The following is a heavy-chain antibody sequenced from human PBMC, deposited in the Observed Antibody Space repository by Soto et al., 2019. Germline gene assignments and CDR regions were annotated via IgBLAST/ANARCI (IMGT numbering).Heavy chain of an antibody. CDR3: ATSNWFDP. D-gene: IGHD4-4*01. CDR2: IYYSGST. Sequence: QLQLQESGPGLVKPSETLSLTCTVSGGSISTSGYFWGWIRQPPGKGLEWIGTIYYSGSTYYNPSXKSLVTISVDTSKNQFSLKLSSVTAADTAVYYCATSNWFDPWGQGTLVTVSS. J-gene: IGHJ5*02. V-gene: IGHV4-39*01. CDR1: GGSISTSGYF.